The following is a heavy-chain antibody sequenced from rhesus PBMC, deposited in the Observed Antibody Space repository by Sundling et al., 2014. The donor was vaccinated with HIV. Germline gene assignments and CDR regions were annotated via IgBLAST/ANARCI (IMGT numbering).Heavy chain of an antibody. CDR3: VRDFDYSSGRFDY. D-gene: IGHD6-31*01. Sequence: EVQLVESGGGLAQPGGSLRLSCAASGFIFNRFGMHWVRLAPGKGLEWVALMWYDGTKEYYADSVRDRFTMSKDNSKNQLNLQINNLKLEDSAVYYCVRDFDYSSGRFDYWGQGVLVTVSS. CDR2: MWYDGTKE. CDR1: GFIFNRFG. V-gene: IGHV3-54*02. J-gene: IGHJ4*01.